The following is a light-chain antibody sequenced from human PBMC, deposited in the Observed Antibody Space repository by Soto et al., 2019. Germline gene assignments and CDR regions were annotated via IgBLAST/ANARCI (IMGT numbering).Light chain of an antibody. Sequence: DMQMPQSPCALCASVGDRVTITCRASQSISSYLNWYQQKPGKAPKLLIYKASSLESGVPSRFSGSGSGTEFTLTISSLQPDDFATYYCQQYNSYSEAFGQRAKVAIK. CDR3: QQYNSYSEA. J-gene: IGKJ1*01. V-gene: IGKV1-5*03. CDR1: QSISSY. CDR2: KAS.